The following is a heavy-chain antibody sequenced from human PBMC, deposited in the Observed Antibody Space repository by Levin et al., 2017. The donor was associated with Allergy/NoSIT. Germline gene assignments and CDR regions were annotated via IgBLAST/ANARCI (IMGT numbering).Heavy chain of an antibody. Sequence: TGGSLRLSCAASGFTFSSYGMHWVRQAPGKGLEWVAVISYDGSNKYYADSVKGRFTISRDNSKNTLYLQMNSLRAEDTAVYYCAKDGGVVTAIPFGWFDPWGQGTLVTVSS. CDR3: AKDGGVVTAIPFGWFDP. CDR1: GFTFSSYG. CDR2: ISYDGSNK. V-gene: IGHV3-30*18. J-gene: IGHJ5*02. D-gene: IGHD2-21*02.